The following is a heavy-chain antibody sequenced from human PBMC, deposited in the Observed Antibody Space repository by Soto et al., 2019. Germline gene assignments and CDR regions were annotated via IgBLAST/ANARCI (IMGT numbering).Heavy chain of an antibody. CDR2: ISSSSSYI. J-gene: IGHJ6*02. Sequence: GGSLGLSCAASGFTFSSYSMNWVRQAPGKGLEWVSSISSSSSYIYYADSVKGRFTISRDNAKNSLYLQMNSLRAEDTAVYYCARALGDGFNSYYYYGMDVWGQGTTVTVSS. D-gene: IGHD1-26*01. CDR3: ARALGDGFNSYYYYGMDV. CDR1: GFTFSSYS. V-gene: IGHV3-21*01.